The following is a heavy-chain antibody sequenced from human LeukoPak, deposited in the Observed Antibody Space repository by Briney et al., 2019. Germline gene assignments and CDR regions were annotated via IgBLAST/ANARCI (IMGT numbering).Heavy chain of an antibody. CDR1: GYTFTSYG. V-gene: IGHV1-18*01. Sequence: ASVKVSCKASGYTFTSYGISWVRQAPGQGLEWMGWISAYNGNTNYAQKLQGRVTMTADTSTSTAYMELRSLRSDDTAVYYCARAPGLEPVTRVDYWGQGTLVAVSS. CDR3: ARAPGLEPVTRVDY. D-gene: IGHD1-1*01. CDR2: ISAYNGNT. J-gene: IGHJ4*02.